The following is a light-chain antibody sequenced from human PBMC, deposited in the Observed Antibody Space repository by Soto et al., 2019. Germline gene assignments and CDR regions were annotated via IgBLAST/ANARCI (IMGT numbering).Light chain of an antibody. J-gene: IGKJ2*01. CDR2: LGF. CDR1: QRLLHSNGNNF. CDR3: MQALQTPYT. Sequence: EIVMTQSPPSLTVTPGEPASISCRSSQRLLHSNGNNFLDWYLQKPGQSPQLLIYLGFNRASGVPDRVSGSGAGKEFTLKISRVEAEDDGVYYGMQALQTPYTVGQGTKLEIK. V-gene: IGKV2-28*01.